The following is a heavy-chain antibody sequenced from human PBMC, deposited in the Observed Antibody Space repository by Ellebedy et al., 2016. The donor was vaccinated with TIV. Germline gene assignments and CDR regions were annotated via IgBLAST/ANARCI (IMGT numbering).Heavy chain of an antibody. CDR3: ARGGVVAGADY. CDR1: GFTFSSYW. D-gene: IGHD6-19*01. Sequence: GGSLRLSCAGSGFTFSSYWMIWVRQAPGKGLEWVANIKQDGSEKYYVDSVKGRFTISRDNAKNSLSLQMNNLGGEDTAVYYCARGGVVAGADYWGQGTLVTVSS. V-gene: IGHV3-7*03. CDR2: IKQDGSEK. J-gene: IGHJ4*02.